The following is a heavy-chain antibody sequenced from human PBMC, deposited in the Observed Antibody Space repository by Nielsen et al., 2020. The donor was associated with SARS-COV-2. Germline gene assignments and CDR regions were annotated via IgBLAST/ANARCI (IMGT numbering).Heavy chain of an antibody. Sequence: GESLKISCVVSGFTISTYAMSWVRQAPGKGLEWVSAISASIYYADSVKGRFTISRDNSKNTLYLQMNSLRAEDTAVYYCASPIAAAGYYFDYWGQGTLVTVSS. V-gene: IGHV3-23*01. D-gene: IGHD6-13*01. CDR2: ISASI. CDR3: ASPIAAAGYYFDY. J-gene: IGHJ4*02. CDR1: GFTISTYA.